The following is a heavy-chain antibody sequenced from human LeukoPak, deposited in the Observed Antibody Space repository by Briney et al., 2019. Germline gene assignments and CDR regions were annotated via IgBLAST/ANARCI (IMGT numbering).Heavy chain of an antibody. CDR2: IYYSGST. Sequence: TSETLSLTCSVSGGSISTSYWSWIRQPPGKGLEWIGYIYYSGSTNCNPSLKSRVTMSVDTSKNQFSLNLTSVTAADTAMYYCARSYGDYLNFDYWGQGILVTVSS. V-gene: IGHV4-59*01. D-gene: IGHD4-17*01. J-gene: IGHJ4*02. CDR1: GGSISTSY. CDR3: ARSYGDYLNFDY.